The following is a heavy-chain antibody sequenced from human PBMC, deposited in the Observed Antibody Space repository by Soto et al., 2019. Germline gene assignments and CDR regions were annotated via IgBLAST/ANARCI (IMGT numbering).Heavy chain of an antibody. CDR3: AREGGYVDY. CDR1: GGPIRSSSHY. CDR2: IDESGTT. V-gene: IGHV4-39*02. J-gene: IGHJ4*02. D-gene: IGHD3-16*01. Sequence: QLQLKESGPGLVKPSETLSLTCSVSGGPIRSSSHYWGWIRQSPGTGLEWIGSIDESGTTYYTPPPQSRVTVSVDTSKNQFSLKVISVTGADTATYYCAREGGYVDYWGQGTLVTVSS.